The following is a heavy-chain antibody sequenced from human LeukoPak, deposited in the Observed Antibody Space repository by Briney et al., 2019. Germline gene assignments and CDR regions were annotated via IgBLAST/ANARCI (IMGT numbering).Heavy chain of an antibody. D-gene: IGHD1-1*01. CDR2: ISHINNDA. CDR3: VADGTGVLPGDAFDI. Sequence: GGSLRLSCAASGFSFSILSLKWVRPAPGEGLEWISYISHINNDAHYGESEKGRFTISRDKGKNSLYLEMHTLRAEDTAMYYCVADGTGVLPGDAFDIWSQGTMVAVSA. J-gene: IGHJ3*02. V-gene: IGHV3-21*05. CDR1: GFSFSILS.